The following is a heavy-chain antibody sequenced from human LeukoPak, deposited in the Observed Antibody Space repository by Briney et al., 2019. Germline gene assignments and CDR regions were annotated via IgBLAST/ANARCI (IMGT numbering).Heavy chain of an antibody. CDR2: INPNSGGT. J-gene: IGHJ4*02. Sequence: ASVKVSCKASGYTFTDYYMHWVRQAPGQGLEWMGWINPNSGGTNYAQKFQGRVTMTRDTSISTAYMELSRLRSDDTAVYYCARDLSVAGTTGDYWGQGTLVTVSS. CDR1: GYTFTDYY. CDR3: ARDLSVAGTTGDY. D-gene: IGHD6-19*01. V-gene: IGHV1-2*02.